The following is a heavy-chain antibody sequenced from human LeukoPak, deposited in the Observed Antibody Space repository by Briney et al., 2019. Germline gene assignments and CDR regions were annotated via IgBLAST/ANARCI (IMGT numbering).Heavy chain of an antibody. CDR3: ASGTDIVLMVYAPEDNAFDI. J-gene: IGHJ3*02. CDR1: GGTFSSYA. CDR2: IIPIFGTA. V-gene: IGHV1-69*05. Sequence: SVKVSCKASGGTFSSYAISWVRQAPGQGLEWMGGIIPIFGTANYAQKFQGRVTITTDESTSTAYMELSSLRSEDTAVYYCASGTDIVLMVYAPEDNAFDIWGQGTMVTVSS. D-gene: IGHD2-8*01.